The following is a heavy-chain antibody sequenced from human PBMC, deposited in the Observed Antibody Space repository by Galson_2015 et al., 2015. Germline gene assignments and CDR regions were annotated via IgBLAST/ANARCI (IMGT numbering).Heavy chain of an antibody. D-gene: IGHD6-13*01. J-gene: IGHJ6*03. CDR2: ISSSSSTI. CDR3: ARGVKEQLVKRYYYRDV. V-gene: IGHV3-48*02. Sequence: SLRLSCAASGFIFSSYSMNWVRQAPGKGLEWVSYISSSSSTIYYADSVKGRFTISRDKAKNSLYLQMNSLRDEDRAVYYCARGVKEQLVKRYYYRDVWGKGTTATVSS. CDR1: GFIFSSYS.